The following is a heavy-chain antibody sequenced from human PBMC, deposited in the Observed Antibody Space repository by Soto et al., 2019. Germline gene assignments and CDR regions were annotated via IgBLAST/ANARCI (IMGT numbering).Heavy chain of an antibody. J-gene: IGHJ6*03. CDR2: ISSSSTTTT. CDR3: ARVALLENVFGMDLRLNYMDV. CDR1: GFTFRRYH. V-gene: IGHV3-48*03. Sequence: GGSLRLSCAASGFTFRRYHMNWVRQAPGKGLEWISYISSSSTTTTHYADSVKGRFTISRDNAKNSLHLEMNSLGAEDTAVYYCARVALLENVFGMDLRLNYMDVWGKGTTVTVSS. D-gene: IGHD3-3*01.